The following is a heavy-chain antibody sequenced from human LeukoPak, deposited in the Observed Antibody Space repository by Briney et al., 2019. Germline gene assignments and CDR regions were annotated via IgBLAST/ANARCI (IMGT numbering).Heavy chain of an antibody. CDR2: INHSGGT. CDR1: GGSFSSYY. Sequence: SETLSLTCAVYGGSFSSYYWSWIRQPPGKGLEWIGEINHSGGTNYNPSLKSRVTISVDTPKNQFSLKLSSVTAADTAVYYCATERRYSSGRWDYYFDYWGQGTLVTVSS. J-gene: IGHJ4*02. D-gene: IGHD6-19*01. V-gene: IGHV4-34*01. CDR3: ATERRYSSGRWDYYFDY.